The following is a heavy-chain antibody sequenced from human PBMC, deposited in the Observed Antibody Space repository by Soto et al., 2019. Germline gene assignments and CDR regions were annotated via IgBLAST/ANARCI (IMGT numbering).Heavy chain of an antibody. Sequence: QVQLVESGGGVVQPGRSLRLSCAASGFAFSSYGMHWVRQAPGKGLEWVAVIWYDGSNKYYADSVKGRFTISRDNSKNTLYLQMNSLRAEDTAVYYCARDRYYYDSSGHPGVWYFDLWGRGTLVTVSS. CDR2: IWYDGSNK. CDR3: ARDRYYYDSSGHPGVWYFDL. D-gene: IGHD3-22*01. V-gene: IGHV3-33*01. J-gene: IGHJ2*01. CDR1: GFAFSSYG.